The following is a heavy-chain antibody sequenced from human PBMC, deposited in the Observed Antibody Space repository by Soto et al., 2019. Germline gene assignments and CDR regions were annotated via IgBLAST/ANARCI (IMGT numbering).Heavy chain of an antibody. CDR3: ACSFSPNYYYYYMYV. Sequence: ASVKGSCKASGYTFTSYDINWVRQATGQGLEWMGWMNPNSGNTGYAQKFQGRVTMTRNTSISTAYMELSSLRSEDTAVYYCACSFSPNYYYYYMYVCGKGTTVTVSS. CDR2: MNPNSGNT. CDR1: GYTFTSYD. V-gene: IGHV1-8*01. D-gene: IGHD2-15*01. J-gene: IGHJ6*03.